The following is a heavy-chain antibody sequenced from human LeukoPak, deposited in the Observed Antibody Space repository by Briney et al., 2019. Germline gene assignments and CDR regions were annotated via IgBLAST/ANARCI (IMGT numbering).Heavy chain of an antibody. CDR2: IYYSGST. J-gene: IGHJ4*02. V-gene: IGHV4-39*01. D-gene: IGHD3-10*01. Sequence: SETLSLTCTVSGGSISSSSYYWGWIRQPPGKGLEWIGSIYYSGSTYYNPSLKSRVTISVDTSKNQFSLKLSSVTAADTAVYYCAMYGSGSYSGYFDYWGQGTLVTVSS. CDR1: GGSISSSSYY. CDR3: AMYGSGSYSGYFDY.